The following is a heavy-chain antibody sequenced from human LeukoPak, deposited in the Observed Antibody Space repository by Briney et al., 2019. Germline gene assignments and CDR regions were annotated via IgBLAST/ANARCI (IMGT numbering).Heavy chain of an antibody. J-gene: IGHJ4*02. Sequence: PGGSLRLSCAASGFTFSSYSMNWVRQAPGKGLEWVSSISSSSSYIYYADSVKGRFTISRDNSKNTLYLQMNSLRAEDTAVYYCAKDLPPVVVVAATPLDYWGQGTLVTVSS. D-gene: IGHD2-15*01. CDR1: GFTFSSYS. V-gene: IGHV3-21*01. CDR2: ISSSSSYI. CDR3: AKDLPPVVVVAATPLDY.